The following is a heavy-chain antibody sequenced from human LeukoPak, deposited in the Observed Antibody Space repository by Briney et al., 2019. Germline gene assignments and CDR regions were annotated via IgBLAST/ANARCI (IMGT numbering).Heavy chain of an antibody. CDR2: ISGHGGTT. CDR3: AKLEVVPDPWADALDI. V-gene: IGHV3-43*02. CDR1: GFTFGAYA. J-gene: IGHJ3*02. D-gene: IGHD3-22*01. Sequence: GGSLRLSCVASGFTFGAYAMHWVRQAPGKGLEWVSFISGHGGTTYYVDSVEGRFAISRDNTNNSLYLEMNSLTTEDTALYYCAKLEVVPDPWADALDIWGQGTMVTVSS.